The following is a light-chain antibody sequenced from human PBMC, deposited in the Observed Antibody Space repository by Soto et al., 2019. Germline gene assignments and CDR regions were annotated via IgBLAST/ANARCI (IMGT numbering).Light chain of an antibody. J-gene: IGKJ2*01. CDR3: QQYASSPGT. CDR2: GAS. V-gene: IGKV3-20*01. Sequence: EIVLAQSPGTLSLSPGERATLTCRASESVRSSHLAWYQQKPGQAPRLLISGASNRATGIPDRFSGSGSGTDFTLTASRLEPEDFAVYYCQQYASSPGTFGQGTKLEI. CDR1: ESVRSSH.